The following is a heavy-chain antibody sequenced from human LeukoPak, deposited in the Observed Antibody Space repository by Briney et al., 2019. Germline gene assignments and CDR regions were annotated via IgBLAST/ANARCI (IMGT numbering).Heavy chain of an antibody. D-gene: IGHD6-19*01. V-gene: IGHV3-23*01. Sequence: GGSLRLSCAASGIAFSSYAMNWVRQAPGKGLEWVSGISGSGSSTYYADSVKGRFTISRDNSKNTLFLQMNSLRAEDTAVYYCARDRGTAVAYFFDYWGQGTLVTVSS. CDR2: ISGSGSST. CDR1: GIAFSSYA. J-gene: IGHJ4*02. CDR3: ARDRGTAVAYFFDY.